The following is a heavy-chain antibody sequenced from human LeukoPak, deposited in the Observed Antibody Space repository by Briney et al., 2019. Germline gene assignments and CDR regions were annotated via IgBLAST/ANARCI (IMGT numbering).Heavy chain of an antibody. CDR2: ISYDGSNK. V-gene: IGHV3-30*04. J-gene: IGHJ4*02. CDR3: AREGVRWGTVRGYFDY. D-gene: IGHD3-10*01. CDR1: GFTFSSYA. Sequence: GGSLRLSCAASGFTFSSYAMHWVRQAPGKGLKRVAVISYDGSNKYYADSVKGRFTISRDNSKNTLYLQMNSLRAEDTAVYYCAREGVRWGTVRGYFDYWGQGTLVTVSS.